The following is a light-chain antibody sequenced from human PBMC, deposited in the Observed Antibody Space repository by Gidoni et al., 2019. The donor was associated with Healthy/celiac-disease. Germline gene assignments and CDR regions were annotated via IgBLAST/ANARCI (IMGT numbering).Light chain of an antibody. CDR3: QVWDSSSDLVV. V-gene: IGLV3-21*02. CDR2: YDS. CDR1: NIGSKS. J-gene: IGLJ2*01. Sequence: SYVLTQPPSVSVAPGQTARITCGGNNIGSKSVHWYQQKPGQAPVLVFYYDSDRPSGIPERFSGSNSGNTATLTISRVEAGDEADYYCQVWDSSSDLVVFGGGTKLTVL.